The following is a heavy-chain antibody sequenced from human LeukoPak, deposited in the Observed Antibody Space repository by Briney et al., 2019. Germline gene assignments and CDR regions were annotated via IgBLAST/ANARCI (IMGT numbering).Heavy chain of an antibody. V-gene: IGHV4-34*01. CDR2: IYHSGST. Sequence: SETLSLTCAVYGGSFSGYYWSWIRQPPGKGLEWIGSIYHSGSTYYNPSLKSRVTISVDTSKNQFSLKLSSVTAADTAVYYCARDSSITIFGVVIHDALDIWGQGTMVTVSS. CDR1: GGSFSGYY. J-gene: IGHJ3*02. CDR3: ARDSSITIFGVVIHDALDI. D-gene: IGHD3-3*01.